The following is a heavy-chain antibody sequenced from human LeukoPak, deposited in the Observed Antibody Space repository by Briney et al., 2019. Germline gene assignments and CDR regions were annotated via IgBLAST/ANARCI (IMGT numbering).Heavy chain of an antibody. CDR3: ARIWFGELLGVFDY. Sequence: SETLSLTCTVSGGSISSSSYYWGWIRQPPGKGLEWIGSIYYSGSTYYNPSLKSRVTISVDTSKNQFSLKLSSVTAADTAVHYCARIWFGELLGVFDYWGQGTLVTVSS. CDR1: GGSISSSSYY. V-gene: IGHV4-39*07. J-gene: IGHJ4*02. D-gene: IGHD3-10*01. CDR2: IYYSGST.